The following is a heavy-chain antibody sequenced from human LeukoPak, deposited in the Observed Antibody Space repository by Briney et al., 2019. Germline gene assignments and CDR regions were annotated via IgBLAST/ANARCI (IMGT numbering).Heavy chain of an antibody. CDR3: ARLVRYHDY. CDR1: GGSISSYY. J-gene: IGHJ4*02. Sequence: SETLSLTCTVSGGSISSYYWSWIRQPPGKGLEWIGYIYYSGSTNYNPSLKSRVTISVDTTKNQFSLKLSSVTAADTAVYYCARLVRYHDYWGQGTLVTVSS. CDR2: IYYSGST. V-gene: IGHV4-59*01. D-gene: IGHD3-9*01.